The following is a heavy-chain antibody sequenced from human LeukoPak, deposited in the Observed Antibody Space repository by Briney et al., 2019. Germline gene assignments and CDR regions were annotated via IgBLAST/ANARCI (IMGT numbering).Heavy chain of an antibody. CDR3: ASRRDFWSGYSRVDYYYYGMDV. J-gene: IGHJ6*02. D-gene: IGHD3-3*01. Sequence: SETLSLTCTVSGGSVSSGSYYWSWIRQPPGKGLEWLGYIYYSGSTNYNPSLKSRVTISVDTSKNQFSLKLSSVTAADTAVYYCASRRDFWSGYSRVDYYYYGMDVWGQGTTVTVSS. V-gene: IGHV4-61*01. CDR2: IYYSGST. CDR1: GGSVSSGSYY.